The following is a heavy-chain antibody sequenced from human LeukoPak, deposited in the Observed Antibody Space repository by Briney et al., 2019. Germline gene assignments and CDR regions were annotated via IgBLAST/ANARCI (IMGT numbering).Heavy chain of an antibody. D-gene: IGHD3-22*01. V-gene: IGHV4-59*01. CDR2: VYYTGST. CDR1: GGAISSYN. J-gene: IGHJ4*01. CDR3: ARVMEHRSVYYHYSAW. Sequence: SETLSLTRTVSGGAISSYNWGWIRQPPGKRLEWIGYVYYTGSTNYNPSLKSRVTTSVDTSKNQFSLKLTSVTAADTAVYYCARVMEHRSVYYHYSAWWGHGTLVTVSS.